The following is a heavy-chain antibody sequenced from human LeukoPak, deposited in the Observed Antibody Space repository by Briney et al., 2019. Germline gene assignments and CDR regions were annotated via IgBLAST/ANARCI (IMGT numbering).Heavy chain of an antibody. D-gene: IGHD3-10*01. CDR2: IYYSGST. CDR1: GGSISSSSYY. Sequence: SETLSLTCTVSGGSISSSSYYWGWIRQPPGKGPEWIGSIYYSGSTYYNPSLKSRVTISVDTSKNQFSLKLSSVTAADTAVYYCARDGTMHPRYFDLWGRGTLVTVSS. V-gene: IGHV4-39*02. CDR3: ARDGTMHPRYFDL. J-gene: IGHJ2*01.